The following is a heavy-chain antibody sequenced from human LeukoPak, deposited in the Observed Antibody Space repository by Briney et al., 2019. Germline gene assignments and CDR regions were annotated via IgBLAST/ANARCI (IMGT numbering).Heavy chain of an antibody. V-gene: IGHV3-21*01. CDR3: AREANYGSGSPDY. CDR2: ISSSSSYI. CDR1: GFTFSSYS. J-gene: IGHJ4*02. Sequence: PGGSLRLSCAASGFTFSSYSMNWVRQAPGKGLEWVSSISSSSSYIYYADSVKGRLTISRDNAKNSLYLQMNSLRAEDTAVYYCAREANYGSGSPDYWGQGTLVTVSS. D-gene: IGHD3-10*01.